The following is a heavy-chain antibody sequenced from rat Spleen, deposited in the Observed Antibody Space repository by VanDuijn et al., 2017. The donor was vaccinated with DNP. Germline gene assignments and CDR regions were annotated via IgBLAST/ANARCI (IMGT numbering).Heavy chain of an antibody. CDR1: GFIFSNYY. J-gene: IGHJ2*01. CDR2: ISYDGSST. Sequence: EVQLVESGGGLVQPGRSMKFSCAASGFIFSNYYMAWVRQAPKKGLEWVATISYDGSSTYYRDSVKGRFTISRDNAKSTLYLQMDSLRSEDTATYYCARSYNNYEYFDYWGQGVMVTVSS. D-gene: IGHD1-10*01. V-gene: IGHV5-7*01. CDR3: ARSYNNYEYFDY.